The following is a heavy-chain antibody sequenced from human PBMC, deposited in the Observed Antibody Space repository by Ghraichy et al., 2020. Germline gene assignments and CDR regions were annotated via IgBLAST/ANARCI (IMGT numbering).Heavy chain of an antibody. Sequence: GGSLRLSCAAPGFTFSSYAMSWVRQAPGKGLEWVSVISGNGGNTYYADSVKGRFTISRDNFKNTLYLQMNSLRAEDPALYYCAREGSWYSYYYYMDVWGQGTAVTVS. V-gene: IGHV3-23*01. CDR1: GFTFSSYA. J-gene: IGHJ6*03. D-gene: IGHD6-13*01. CDR2: ISGNGGNT. CDR3: AREGSWYSYYYYMDV.